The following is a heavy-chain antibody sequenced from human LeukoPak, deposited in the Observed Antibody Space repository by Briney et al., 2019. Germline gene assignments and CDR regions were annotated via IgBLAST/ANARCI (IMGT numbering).Heavy chain of an antibody. J-gene: IGHJ4*02. D-gene: IGHD6-19*01. Sequence: SETLSLTCTVSGASLSAYSCVWLRQPPGKGLEWIGHLHYSGTTNYNPSLKSRVTISVDTSKNQFSRRLSSVTAADTAVYYCAGGSGSGWMVDSWGQGILVTVSS. CDR1: GASLSAYS. CDR3: AGGSGSGWMVDS. CDR2: LHYSGTT. V-gene: IGHV4-59*01.